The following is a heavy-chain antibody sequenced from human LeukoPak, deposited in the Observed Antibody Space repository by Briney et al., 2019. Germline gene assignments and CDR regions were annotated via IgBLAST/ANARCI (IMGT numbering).Heavy chain of an antibody. CDR1: GFTFSSYT. J-gene: IGHJ4*02. V-gene: IGHV3-21*01. Sequence: GGSLRLSCAASGFTFSSYTMNWVRQAPGKGLEWVSSITSSSSYIYYADSVKGRFTISRDNAKNSLYLQMNSLRAEDTAVYYCARGRYYYGSGMGFDYWGQGTLVTVSS. CDR3: ARGRYYYGSGMGFDY. CDR2: ITSSSSYI. D-gene: IGHD3-10*01.